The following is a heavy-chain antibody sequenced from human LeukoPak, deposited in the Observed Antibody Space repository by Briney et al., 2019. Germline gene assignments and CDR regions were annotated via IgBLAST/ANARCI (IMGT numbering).Heavy chain of an antibody. V-gene: IGHV3-48*01. J-gene: IGHJ4*02. D-gene: IGHD3-3*02. Sequence: GGSLRLSCAASGFTFSSYAMHWVRQAPGKGLEWVSYISSSSSTIQYADSVKGRFTISRDNAENSLYLQTNSLGVEDTAVYYCARAVISIFDNWGQGTLVTVSS. CDR3: ARAVISIFDN. CDR2: ISSSSSTI. CDR1: GFTFSSYA.